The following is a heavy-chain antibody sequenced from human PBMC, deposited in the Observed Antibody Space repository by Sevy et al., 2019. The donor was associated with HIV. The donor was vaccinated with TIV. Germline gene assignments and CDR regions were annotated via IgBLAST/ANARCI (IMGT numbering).Heavy chain of an antibody. CDR1: GFIFSSFA. CDR3: AKGRVGYSDFWSGYNFDF. V-gene: IGHV3-30*18. Sequence: GGPLKLSFVVPGFIFSSFAIHWARQAPDKGLGWGALLSFDGSNKNYADPGKGRFTISRDNSKSTLYLQMNSLRTEDTAVYYCAKGRVGYSDFWSGYNFDFWGQGTLVTVSS. CDR2: LSFDGSNK. D-gene: IGHD3-3*01. J-gene: IGHJ4*02.